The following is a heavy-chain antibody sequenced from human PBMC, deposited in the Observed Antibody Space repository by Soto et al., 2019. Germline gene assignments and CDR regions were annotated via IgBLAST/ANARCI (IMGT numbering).Heavy chain of an antibody. Sequence: QVQLVESGGGVVQPGRSLRLSCAASGFTFSSYGMHWVRQAPGKGLEWVAVISYDGSNKYYADSVKGRFTISRDNSKNTLYLQMNSLRAEDTAVYYCAKGRGGGPYQLYDFDYWGQGTLVTVSS. J-gene: IGHJ4*02. CDR1: GFTFSSYG. CDR2: ISYDGSNK. D-gene: IGHD2-2*01. V-gene: IGHV3-30*18. CDR3: AKGRGGGPYQLYDFDY.